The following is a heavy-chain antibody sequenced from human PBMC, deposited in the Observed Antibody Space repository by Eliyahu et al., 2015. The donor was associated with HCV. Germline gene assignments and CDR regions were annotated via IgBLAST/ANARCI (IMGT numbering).Heavy chain of an antibody. CDR1: GFTFDDCT. J-gene: IGHJ4*02. CDR2: ITWDGGXT. CDR3: AKDIGNYCRGGTCYYFDS. D-gene: IGHD2-15*01. Sequence: EVQLVESGGVVVQPGGSLRLSCAASGFTFDDCTMYWVRQAPGKSLEWVSLITWDGGXTSYADSVKGRFTISRDNSKNSLYLQMNSLRTDDTAFYYCAKDIGNYCRGGTCYYFDSWGQGTLVTV. V-gene: IGHV3-43*01.